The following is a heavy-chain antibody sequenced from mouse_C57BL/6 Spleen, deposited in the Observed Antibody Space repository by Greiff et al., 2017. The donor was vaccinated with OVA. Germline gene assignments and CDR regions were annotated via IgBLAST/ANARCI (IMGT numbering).Heavy chain of an antibody. CDR1: GYSFTDYN. Sequence: EVQLQQSGPELVKPGASVKISCKASGYSFTDYNMNWVKQSNGKSLEWIGVINPNYGTTSYNQKFKGTATLTVDQSSSTAYMQLNSLTSEDSAVYYWARAGIYDGYYGYAMDYWGQGTSVTVSS. CDR2: INPNYGTT. CDR3: ARAGIYDGYYGYAMDY. J-gene: IGHJ4*01. D-gene: IGHD2-3*01. V-gene: IGHV1-39*01.